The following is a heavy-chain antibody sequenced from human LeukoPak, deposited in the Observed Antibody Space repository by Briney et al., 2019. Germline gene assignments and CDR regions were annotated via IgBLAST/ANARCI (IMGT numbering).Heavy chain of an antibody. CDR3: SRAVAGTHWFDP. D-gene: IGHD6-19*01. J-gene: IGHJ5*02. Sequence: GGSLRLSCAASGFTLSTYDMHWVRQPPGKGLEWVSGIDIPGNTYYPDSVKGRFTMSRESAKNSLYLQMNSLRAGDTAVYYCSRAVAGTHWFDPWGQGTLVTVSS. CDR1: GFTLSTYD. CDR2: IDIPGNT. V-gene: IGHV3-13*01.